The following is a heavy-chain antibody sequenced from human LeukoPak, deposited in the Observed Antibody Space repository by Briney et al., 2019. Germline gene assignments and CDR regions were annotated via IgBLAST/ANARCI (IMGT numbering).Heavy chain of an antibody. D-gene: IGHD2-15*01. CDR2: FYRGDST. CDR1: GFTVSSSY. V-gene: IGHV3-53*01. CDR3: AREVVSSPSYFDS. Sequence: QSGGSLRLSCAASGFTVSSSYMYWVRQAPGKGLEWVSFFYRGDSTYYAESVRGRFTISRDNSKNTLYLLMNSLIPEDTAVYYCAREVVSSPSYFDSWGQGTLVTVSS. J-gene: IGHJ4*02.